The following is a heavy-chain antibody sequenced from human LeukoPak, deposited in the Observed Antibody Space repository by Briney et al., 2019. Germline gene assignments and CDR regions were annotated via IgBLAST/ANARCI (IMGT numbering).Heavy chain of an antibody. CDR2: INPSGGST. Sequence: ASVNVSCKASGYTFTSYYMHWVRQAPGQGLEWMGIINPSGGSTSYAQKFQGRVTMTRDTSTSTVYMELSSLRSEDTVVYYCARGITIFGVVMWYYFDYWGQGTLVTVSS. CDR3: ARGITIFGVVMWYYFDY. D-gene: IGHD3-3*01. J-gene: IGHJ4*02. CDR1: GYTFTSYY. V-gene: IGHV1-46*01.